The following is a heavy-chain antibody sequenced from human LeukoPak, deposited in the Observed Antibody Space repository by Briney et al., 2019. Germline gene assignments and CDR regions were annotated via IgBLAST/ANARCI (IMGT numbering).Heavy chain of an antibody. Sequence: GESLRISCKGSGYSFTSYWISWVRQMPGKGLEWMGRIYPSDSYTNYSPSFQGHVTISADKSISTAYLQWSSLKASDTAMYYCARHSGDIVVVPAAAPPWFDPWGQGTLVTVSS. D-gene: IGHD2-2*01. CDR2: IYPSDSYT. J-gene: IGHJ5*02. CDR3: ARHSGDIVVVPAAAPPWFDP. V-gene: IGHV5-10-1*01. CDR1: GYSFTSYW.